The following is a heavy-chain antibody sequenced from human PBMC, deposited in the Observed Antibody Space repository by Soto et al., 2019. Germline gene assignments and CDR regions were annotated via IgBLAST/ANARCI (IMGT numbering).Heavy chain of an antibody. Sequence: PRRLACTAAEFNFSVYRMSWVRQAPGKGLEWVAKIDQDGSERDYVGSVKGRFTVSRDNAKNSLFLQMNSLGVDDTAVYYCARDWDKWGQGTLVTVSS. CDR2: IDQDGSER. CDR3: ARDWDK. D-gene: IGHD1-26*01. V-gene: IGHV3-7*01. CDR1: EFNFSVYR. J-gene: IGHJ4*02.